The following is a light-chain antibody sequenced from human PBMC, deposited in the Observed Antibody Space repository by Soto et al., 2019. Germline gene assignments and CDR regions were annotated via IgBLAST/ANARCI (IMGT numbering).Light chain of an antibody. V-gene: IGKV1-5*01. CDR2: DAS. J-gene: IGKJ1*01. Sequence: DIQMTQSPSTLSASVGDRVTTTCRASQNSNRRLSWYHQKPGKAPNLLIYDASSLDSGVPAMFSGGRSGTEFTLTISILQPDDFSTFYCQQYNNYPWTFGQGTKVDI. CDR1: QNSNRR. CDR3: QQYNNYPWT.